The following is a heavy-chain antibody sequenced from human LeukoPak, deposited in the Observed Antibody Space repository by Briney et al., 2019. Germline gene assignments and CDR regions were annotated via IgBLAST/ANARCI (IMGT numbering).Heavy chain of an antibody. Sequence: SETQSLTCAVSGYSISSGYYWGWIRQPPGKGLEWIGSIYHSGSTYYNPSLKSRVTISVDTSKNQFSLKLSSVTAADTAVYYCARRGIAVAGDFDYWGQGTLVTVSS. CDR1: GYSISSGYY. CDR2: IYHSGST. CDR3: ARRGIAVAGDFDY. J-gene: IGHJ4*02. V-gene: IGHV4-38-2*01. D-gene: IGHD6-19*01.